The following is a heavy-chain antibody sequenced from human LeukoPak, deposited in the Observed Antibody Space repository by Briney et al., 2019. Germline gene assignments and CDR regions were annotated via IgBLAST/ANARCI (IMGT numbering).Heavy chain of an antibody. V-gene: IGHV3-9*01. D-gene: IGHD3-3*01. Sequence: GGSLRLSCAASGFTFDDYAMHWARQAPGKGLEWVSGISWNSGSIGYADSVKGRFTISRDNAKNSLYLQMNSLRAEDTALYYCAKDKEATIFDAFDIWGQGTMVTVSS. CDR3: AKDKEATIFDAFDI. CDR2: ISWNSGSI. CDR1: GFTFDDYA. J-gene: IGHJ3*02.